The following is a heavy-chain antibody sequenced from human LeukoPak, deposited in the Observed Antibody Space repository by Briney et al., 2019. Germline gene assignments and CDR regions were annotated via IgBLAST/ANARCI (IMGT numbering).Heavy chain of an antibody. J-gene: IGHJ4*02. D-gene: IGHD2-2*01. V-gene: IGHV4-61*02. Sequence: PSETLSLTCTVSGGSISSGSYYWSWIRQPAGKGLEWIGRIYTSGSTNYNPSLKSRVTISVDTSKNQFSLKLSSVTAADTAVYFCARLPIIVVPATNFDSWGQGTLVTVSS. CDR2: IYTSGST. CDR1: GGSISSGSYY. CDR3: ARLPIIVVPATNFDS.